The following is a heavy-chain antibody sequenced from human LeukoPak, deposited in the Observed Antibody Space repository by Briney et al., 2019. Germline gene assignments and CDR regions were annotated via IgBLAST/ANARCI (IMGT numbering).Heavy chain of an antibody. D-gene: IGHD3-3*01. CDR3: ARHASVSGNWPRPLDY. J-gene: IGHJ4*02. V-gene: IGHV4-39*01. Sequence: SETLSLTCTVSGGSISSSSYYWGWVRQPPGKGLEWIANIYYSGSTYYSPSLRSRVTISVDTSENQFSLKLTSVTAADTAVYYCARHASVSGNWPRPLDYWGQGSLVTVSS. CDR1: GGSISSSSYY. CDR2: IYYSGST.